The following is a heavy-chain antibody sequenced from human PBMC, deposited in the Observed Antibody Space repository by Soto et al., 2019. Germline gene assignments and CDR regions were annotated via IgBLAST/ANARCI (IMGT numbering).Heavy chain of an antibody. CDR1: GYTLSSHG. D-gene: IGHD3-16*01. V-gene: IGHV1-18*01. Sequence: APVKVSCKASGYTLSSHGISWGRQAPGQGLEWMGWINGYNGNTNHAQKLQGRVTMSTDTSTSTAYMELRSLRSDDSAVYYCARMGDVPYYYYGMDVWGQGTTVTVSS. CDR2: INGYNGNT. J-gene: IGHJ6*02. CDR3: ARMGDVPYYYYGMDV.